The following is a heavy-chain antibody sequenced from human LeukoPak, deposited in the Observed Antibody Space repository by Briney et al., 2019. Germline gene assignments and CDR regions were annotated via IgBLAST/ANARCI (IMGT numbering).Heavy chain of an antibody. J-gene: IGHJ4*02. CDR1: GFTFSSYG. Sequence: PGGSLRLSCAASGFTFSSYGMHWVRQAPGKGLEWVAFIRYDGTNKYYADSVKGRFTISRDNSKNTPYLQMNSLRAEDTAVYCCANILGASYSGFDYGDYWGQGTLVTVSS. V-gene: IGHV3-30*02. CDR3: ANILGASYSGFDYGDY. D-gene: IGHD5-12*01. CDR2: IRYDGTNK.